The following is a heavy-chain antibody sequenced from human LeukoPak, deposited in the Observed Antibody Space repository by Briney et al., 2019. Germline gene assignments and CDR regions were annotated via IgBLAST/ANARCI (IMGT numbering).Heavy chain of an antibody. Sequence: SETLSLTCTVSGGSISSYYWSWIRQPPGKGLEWIGYIYYSGTTNYNSSLKSRVTISVDTSKKQFSLKLSSVTAADTAVYYCARAVGGDGSGSLWGPGTLVTVSS. CDR2: IYYSGTT. CDR1: GGSISSYY. CDR3: ARAVGGDGSGSL. V-gene: IGHV4-59*01. D-gene: IGHD3-10*01. J-gene: IGHJ4*02.